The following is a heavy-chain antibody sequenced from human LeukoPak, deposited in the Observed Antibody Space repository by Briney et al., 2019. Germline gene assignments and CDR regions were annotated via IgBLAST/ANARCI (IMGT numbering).Heavy chain of an antibody. CDR1: GGSFSGYY. J-gene: IGHJ6*03. CDR2: INHSGST. Sequence: PSETLSLTCAVYGGSFSGYYWSWIRQPPGKGLEWIGEINHSGSTNYNPSLKSRVTISVDTSKNQFSLKLSSVTAADTAVYYCARTTEGYCRGRSCYSYYYYMDVWGKGTTVTVSS. CDR3: ARTTEGYCRGRSCYSYYYYMDV. D-gene: IGHD2-15*01. V-gene: IGHV4-34*01.